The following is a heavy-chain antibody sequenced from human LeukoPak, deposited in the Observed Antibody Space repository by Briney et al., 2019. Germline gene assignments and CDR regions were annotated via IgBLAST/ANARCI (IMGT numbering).Heavy chain of an antibody. CDR1: GFTFGDYA. CDR3: TTGGRGYSYGFDY. J-gene: IGHJ4*02. CDR2: IRSKAYGGTT. V-gene: IGHV3-49*04. Sequence: GGSLRLSCTASGFTFGDYAMSWVRQAPGKGLEWVGFIRSKAYGGTTEYAASVKGRFTISRDDSKSIAYLQMNSLKTEDTAVYYCTTGGRGYSYGFDYWGQGTLVTVSS. D-gene: IGHD5-18*01.